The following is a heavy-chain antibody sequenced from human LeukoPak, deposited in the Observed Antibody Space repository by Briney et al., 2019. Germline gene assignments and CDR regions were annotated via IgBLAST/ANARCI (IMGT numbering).Heavy chain of an antibody. V-gene: IGHV3-23*01. CDR1: GFTFSSYA. CDR3: ARGIDY. CDR2: ISGSGGRT. Sequence: GGSLRLSCAASGFTFSSYAMSWVRQAPGKGLEWVSGISGSGGRTHYADSVKGRFTISRDTSKNMVFLQMNSLRVEDTAVYYCARGIDYWGRGTLVTVSS. J-gene: IGHJ4*02.